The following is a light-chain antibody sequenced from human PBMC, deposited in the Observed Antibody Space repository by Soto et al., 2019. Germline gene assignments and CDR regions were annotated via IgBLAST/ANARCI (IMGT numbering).Light chain of an antibody. Sequence: PGARATLSCRASQSVDNNLAWYQQQPGQAPRLLVYAASTRATGLPAKYSGSGSGTEFTLTISSLQSEDFAVYYCQQYNDWPQTFGQGTKVEIK. CDR2: AAS. V-gene: IGKV3-15*01. CDR3: QQYNDWPQT. J-gene: IGKJ1*01. CDR1: QSVDNN.